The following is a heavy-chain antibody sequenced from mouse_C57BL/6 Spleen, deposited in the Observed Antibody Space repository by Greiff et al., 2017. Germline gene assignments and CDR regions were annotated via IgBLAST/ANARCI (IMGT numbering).Heavy chain of an antibody. V-gene: IGHV1-18*01. CDR1: GYTFTDYN. J-gene: IGHJ3*01. Sequence: VQLQQSGPELVKPGASVKIPCKASGYTFTDYNMDWVKQSHGKSLEWIGDINPNNGGTIYNQKFKGKATLTVDKSSSTASMELRSLTSEDTAVYYCARGAFAYWGQGTLVTVSA. CDR3: ARGAFAY. CDR2: INPNNGGT.